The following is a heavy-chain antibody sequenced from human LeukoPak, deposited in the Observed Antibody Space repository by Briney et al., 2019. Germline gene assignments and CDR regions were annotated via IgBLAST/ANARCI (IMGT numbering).Heavy chain of an antibody. V-gene: IGHV3-13*01. CDR2: IGTAGDT. J-gene: IGHJ3*02. Sequence: GGSLRLSCAASGFTFSSYDMHWVRQATGKGLEWVSAIGTAGDTYYPGSVKGRFTISRENAKNSLYLQMNSLRAGDTAVYYCARGVVPAAMKLNSKELSNAFDIWGQGIMVTVSS. D-gene: IGHD2-2*01. CDR1: GFTFSSYD. CDR3: ARGVVPAAMKLNSKELSNAFDI.